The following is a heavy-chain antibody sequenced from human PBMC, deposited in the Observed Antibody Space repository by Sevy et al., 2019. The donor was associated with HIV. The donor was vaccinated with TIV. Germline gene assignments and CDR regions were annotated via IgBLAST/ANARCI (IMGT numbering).Heavy chain of an antibody. CDR2: IYPYDSDT. V-gene: IGHV5-51*01. D-gene: IGHD2-21*01. CDR3: ARLYMVSIRLEIAGFDF. Sequence: GESLKISCKVSGYNFTSQWIAWVRQMPGKGLEAMGIIYPYDSDTRYSPSFQGQVTISADKSIDTAYLDWSGLKASDAANYYCARLYMVSIRLEIAGFDFWGQGTTVTVSS. J-gene: IGHJ3*01. CDR1: GYNFTSQW.